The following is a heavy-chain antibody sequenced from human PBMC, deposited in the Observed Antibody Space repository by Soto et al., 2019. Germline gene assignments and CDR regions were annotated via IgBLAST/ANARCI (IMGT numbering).Heavy chain of an antibody. D-gene: IGHD3-10*01. Sequence: QVQLVQSGAEVKKPGSSVKVSCKASGGTFSSYAISWVRQAPGQGLEWMGGIIPIFGTANYAQKFQGRVTITADESTSTAYMELSSLRSEDTAVYYCARDAVVFYGSGINWFDPWGQGTLVTVSS. CDR2: IIPIFGTA. V-gene: IGHV1-69*12. CDR1: GGTFSSYA. CDR3: ARDAVVFYGSGINWFDP. J-gene: IGHJ5*02.